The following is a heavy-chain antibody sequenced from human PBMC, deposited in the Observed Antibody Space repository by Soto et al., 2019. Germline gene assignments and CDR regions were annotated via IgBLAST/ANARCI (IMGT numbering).Heavy chain of an antibody. Sequence: GGSLRLSCAASGFTFSSSWMSWVRQAPGKGLEWVANIKQDGSEKYYVDSVKGRFTISRDNAKNSLYLQMNSLRAEDTAVYYCARDGGSGCDFDYWGQGTLVTVSS. D-gene: IGHD6-19*01. CDR1: GFTFSSSW. CDR3: ARDGGSGCDFDY. J-gene: IGHJ4*02. CDR2: IKQDGSEK. V-gene: IGHV3-7*03.